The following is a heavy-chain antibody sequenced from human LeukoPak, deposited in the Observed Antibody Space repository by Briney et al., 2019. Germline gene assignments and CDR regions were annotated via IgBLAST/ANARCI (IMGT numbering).Heavy chain of an antibody. CDR2: FDPEDGET. J-gene: IGHJ4*02. D-gene: IGHD1-26*01. CDR1: GYTLTEFS. V-gene: IGHV1-24*01. CDR3: ATGSGSYDY. Sequence: ASVEVPCKVSGYTLTEFSMHWVRQAPGKGLEWMGGFDPEDGETIYAQKFQGRVTMTEDTSTDTACMELSSLRSEDTAVYYCATGSGSYDYWGQGTLVTVSS.